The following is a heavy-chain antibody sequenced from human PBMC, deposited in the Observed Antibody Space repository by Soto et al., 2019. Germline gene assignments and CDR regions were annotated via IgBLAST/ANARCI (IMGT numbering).Heavy chain of an antibody. D-gene: IGHD6-19*01. J-gene: IGHJ4*02. Sequence: QVQLVQSGAEVKKPGSSVKVSCKAYGGTFSSYAISWVRQAPGQGLEWMGGIIPIFGTANYAQKFQGRVTITADESTNTAYRELSSLRSEDTAVYYCARGKIRYSSGWTGQYFDYWGQGTLVTVSS. V-gene: IGHV1-69*01. CDR3: ARGKIRYSSGWTGQYFDY. CDR1: GGTFSSYA. CDR2: IIPIFGTA.